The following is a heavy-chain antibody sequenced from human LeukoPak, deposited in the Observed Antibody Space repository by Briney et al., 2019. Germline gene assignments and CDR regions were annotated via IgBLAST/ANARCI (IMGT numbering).Heavy chain of an antibody. J-gene: IGHJ5*02. CDR1: GGSFSGYY. CDR3: ARDRSSRLWFDP. D-gene: IGHD6-13*01. V-gene: IGHV4-59*01. Sequence: SETLSLTCAVYGGSFSGYYWSWIRQPPGKGLEWIGYIYYSGSTNYNPSLKSRVTISVDTSKNQFSLKLSSVTAADTAVYYCARDRSSRLWFDPWGQGTLVTVSS. CDR2: IYYSGST.